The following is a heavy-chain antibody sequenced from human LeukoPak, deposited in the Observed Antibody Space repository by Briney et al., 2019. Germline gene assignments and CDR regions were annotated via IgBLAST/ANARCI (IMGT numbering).Heavy chain of an antibody. J-gene: IGHJ4*02. D-gene: IGHD3-3*01. Sequence: ASVKVSCKTSGYTFTGYYIHWVRQAPGQGLEWMGWINPNSGDTYSAQKLQGRVTMTRDTSISTAYMELSRLRSDDTAVYYCARQYYDFWSDYSYFDYWSQGTLVTVSS. CDR1: GYTFTGYY. CDR2: INPNSGDT. V-gene: IGHV1-2*02. CDR3: ARQYYDFWSDYSYFDY.